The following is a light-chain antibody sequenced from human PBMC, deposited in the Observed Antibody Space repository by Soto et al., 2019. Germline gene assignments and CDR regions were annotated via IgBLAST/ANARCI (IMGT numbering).Light chain of an antibody. CDR1: SSDVGGYSF. Sequence: QSAVIQLRSASGSPGQSVTISCTGTSSDVGGYSFVSWYQQHTGKAPKLMIYDVSKRPSGVPYRFSGSKSGNTASLTISGLQAADEADYYCCSYAGSHYVFGTAPKVTVL. CDR3: CSYAGSHYV. J-gene: IGLJ1*01. V-gene: IGLV2-11*01. CDR2: DVS.